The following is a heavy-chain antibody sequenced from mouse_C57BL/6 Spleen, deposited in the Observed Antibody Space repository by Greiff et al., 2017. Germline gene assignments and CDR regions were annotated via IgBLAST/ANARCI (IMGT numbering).Heavy chain of an antibody. D-gene: IGHD2-4*01. CDR2: ISSGGDYI. Sequence: EVKLVESGEGLVKPGGSLKLSCAASGFTFSSYAMSWVRQTPEKRLEWVAYISSGGDYIYYADTVKGRFTISRDNARNTLYLQMSSLKSEDTAMYYCTRNDYDGDAMDYWGQGTSVTVSS. J-gene: IGHJ4*01. CDR1: GFTFSSYA. V-gene: IGHV5-9-1*02. CDR3: TRNDYDGDAMDY.